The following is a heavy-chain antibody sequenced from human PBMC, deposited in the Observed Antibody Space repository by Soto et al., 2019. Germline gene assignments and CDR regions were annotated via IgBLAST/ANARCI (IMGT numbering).Heavy chain of an antibody. D-gene: IGHD3-10*01. CDR2: ISGGSGQT. Sequence: VKGSCRASGYIFTNYARHWGRQAPGQRPEWIGWISGGSGQTKYSQQFQGRVTITRDTSASTSYMERTSLRSEDTAVYYCTRDQGYQLIYFWGQGTLVTVSS. V-gene: IGHV1-3*01. CDR3: TRDQGYQLIYF. J-gene: IGHJ4*02. CDR1: GYIFTNYA.